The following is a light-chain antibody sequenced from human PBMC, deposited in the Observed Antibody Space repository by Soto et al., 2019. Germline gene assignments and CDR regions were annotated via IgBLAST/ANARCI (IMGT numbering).Light chain of an antibody. CDR3: CSYAGSYTYV. J-gene: IGLJ1*01. CDR1: SSDVGGYNY. Sequence: QSVLAQPRSVSGSPGQAVTISCTGTSSDVGGYNYVSWYQQHPGKAPKLMIYDVTERPSGVPDRFSGSKSGNTASLTLSGLQAEDEADYYCCSYAGSYTYVFGSGTKVSVL. V-gene: IGLV2-11*01. CDR2: DVT.